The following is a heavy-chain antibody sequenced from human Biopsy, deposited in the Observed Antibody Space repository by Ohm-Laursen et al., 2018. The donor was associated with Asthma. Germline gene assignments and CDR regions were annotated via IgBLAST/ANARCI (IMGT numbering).Heavy chain of an antibody. CDR2: ISPDGHNK. V-gene: IGHV3-30*03. J-gene: IGHJ3*02. Sequence: SLRLSCSASGFVFSRSGMHWVRQAPGKGLEWVALISPDGHNKYYKDSVKGRFTISRDNSKLRLYLEINSLRVEDSAVYYCARESGQDSGGTGAFDRWGQGIMVAVSS. CDR3: ARESGQDSGGTGAFDR. D-gene: IGHD4-23*01. CDR1: GFVFSRSG.